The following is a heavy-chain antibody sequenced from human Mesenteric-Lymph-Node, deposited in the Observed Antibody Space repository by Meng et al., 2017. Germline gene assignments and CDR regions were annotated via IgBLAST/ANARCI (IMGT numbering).Heavy chain of an antibody. J-gene: IGHJ4*02. CDR3: TSDDGSGSYLARD. CDR1: GLTFSNYY. V-gene: IGHV3-21*01. CDR2: ISSSGTYI. Sequence: GESLKISCAASGLTFSNYYMNWVRQAPGKGLEWVSSISSSGTYISYADSVKGRFTITKDNARNSLYLQMSTLRPEDTALYYCTSDDGSGSYLARDWGQGTLVTVSS. D-gene: IGHD3-10*01.